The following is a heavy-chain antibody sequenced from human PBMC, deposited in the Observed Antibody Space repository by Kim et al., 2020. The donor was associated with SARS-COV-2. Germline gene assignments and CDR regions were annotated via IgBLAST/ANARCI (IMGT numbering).Heavy chain of an antibody. V-gene: IGHV3-33*06. D-gene: IGHD6-19*01. CDR2: IWYDGSNK. Sequence: GGSLRLSCAASGFTFSSYGMHWVRQAPGKGLEWVAVIWYDGSNKYYADSVKGRFTISRDNSKNTLYLQMNSLRAEDTAVYYCAKDLAVAEQFDYWGQGNLVTVSS. J-gene: IGHJ4*02. CDR3: AKDLAVAEQFDY. CDR1: GFTFSSYG.